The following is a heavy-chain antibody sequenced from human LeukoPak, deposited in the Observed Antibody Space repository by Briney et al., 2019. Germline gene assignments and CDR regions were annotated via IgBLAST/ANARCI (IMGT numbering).Heavy chain of an antibody. J-gene: IGHJ4*02. CDR2: INPNSGGT. CDR3: ARGWSGYSDY. CDR1: GYTFTSYG. V-gene: IGHV1-2*02. Sequence: ASVKVSCKASGYTFTSYGIRWVRQAPGQGLEWMGWINPNSGGTNYAQKFQGRVTMTRDTSISTAYMELSRLRSDDTAVYYCARGWSGYSDYWGQGTLVTVSS. D-gene: IGHD3-3*01.